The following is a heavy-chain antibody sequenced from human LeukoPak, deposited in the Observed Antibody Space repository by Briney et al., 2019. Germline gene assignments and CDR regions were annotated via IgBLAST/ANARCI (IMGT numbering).Heavy chain of an antibody. CDR2: IYTSGST. D-gene: IGHD3-10*01. CDR1: GGSISSYY. J-gene: IGHJ5*02. Sequence: SETLSLTCTVSGGSISSYYWSWIRQPAGKGLEWIGRIYTSGSTNHNPSLKSRVTMSVDTSKNQFSLKLSSVTAADTAVYYCARAYYYGSGSYPPPSNWFDPWGQGTLVTVSS. CDR3: ARAYYYGSGSYPPPSNWFDP. V-gene: IGHV4-4*07.